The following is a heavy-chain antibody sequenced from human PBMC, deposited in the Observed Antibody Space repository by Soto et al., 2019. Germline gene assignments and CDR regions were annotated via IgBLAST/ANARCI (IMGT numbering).Heavy chain of an antibody. J-gene: IGHJ4*02. CDR3: ARELDIPPDYYFDY. D-gene: IGHD5-12*01. V-gene: IGHV3-30*03. CDR1: GFTFGSYG. CDR2: ISYDGRHQ. Sequence: QVRLVESGGDLVQPGRSLRLSCAASGFTFGSYGMHWVRQAPGKGLEWVAMISYDGRHQYYADSVKGRFTISRDNFKDTLHLQINGLTPEDPAIYFCARELDIPPDYYFDYWGQGNLVTVSS.